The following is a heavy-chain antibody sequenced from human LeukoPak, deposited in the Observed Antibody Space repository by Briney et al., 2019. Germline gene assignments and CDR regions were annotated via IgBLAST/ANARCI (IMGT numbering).Heavy chain of an antibody. CDR2: IRSKTNNYAT. CDR1: GFTFSGSA. V-gene: IGHV3-73*01. Sequence: PGGSLRLSCAASGFTFSGSALHWVRQASGKGLEWIGRIRSKTNNYATTYAASVTGRFTISRDDAENTAYLQMNSLKTEDTALYYCTTDLGDYGDYVREWGQGTLVTVSS. D-gene: IGHD4-17*01. CDR3: TTDLGDYGDYVRE. J-gene: IGHJ4*02.